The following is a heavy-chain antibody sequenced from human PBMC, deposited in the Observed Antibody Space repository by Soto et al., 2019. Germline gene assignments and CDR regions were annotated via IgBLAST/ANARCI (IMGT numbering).Heavy chain of an antibody. CDR2: IYHSGST. V-gene: IGHV4-4*02. CDR1: SGAISSSNW. Sequence: QVQLQESGPGLVKPSGTLSLTCAVSSGAISSSNWWSCVRQPPGKGLEWIGEIYHSGSTNYNPSLKSGVTIPVDKSKSQFSMKLTSVTAADKAVYYCARGMTKVTKMAFDIWCHRTMVTVSS. D-gene: IGHD4-17*01. CDR3: ARGMTKVTKMAFDI. J-gene: IGHJ3*02.